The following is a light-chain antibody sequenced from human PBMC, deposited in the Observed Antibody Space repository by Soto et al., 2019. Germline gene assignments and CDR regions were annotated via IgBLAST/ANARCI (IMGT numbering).Light chain of an antibody. CDR1: QSISSN. CDR2: RAS. J-gene: IGKJ1*01. Sequence: EIVMTQSPATLSVSPGERATLSCRASQSISSNLAWYQQKLGQAPRLLIYRASTRATGIPARFSGSGSGTEFTLTISSLQSEDFALYYCQQYGSSLTWTFGQGTKVEIQ. CDR3: QQYGSSLTWT. V-gene: IGKV3-15*01.